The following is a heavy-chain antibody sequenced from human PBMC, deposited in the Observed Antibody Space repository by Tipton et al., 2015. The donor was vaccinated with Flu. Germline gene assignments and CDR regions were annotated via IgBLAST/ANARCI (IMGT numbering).Heavy chain of an antibody. CDR3: ASRDYSNYVSVPNNWFDS. CDR1: GDSIRNDYF. CDR2: VHRQGST. Sequence: TLSLTCAVSGDSIRNDYFWAWVRQPPGKGLEWIGNVHRQGSTYYSPSLRSRVTIAVDRSKNQFSLSLNSVTAADTAVYFWASRDYSNYVSVPNNWFDSWGRGILVTVSS. V-gene: IGHV4-38-2*01. D-gene: IGHD4-11*01. J-gene: IGHJ5*01.